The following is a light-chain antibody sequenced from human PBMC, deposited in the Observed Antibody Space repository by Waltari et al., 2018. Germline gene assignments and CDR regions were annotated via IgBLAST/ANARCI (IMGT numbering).Light chain of an antibody. CDR1: QDVKQS. J-gene: IGKJ4*01. CDR2: EAS. CDR3: QQYHSVPLT. Sequence: DFHMTQSPSSLSAPVGDRVTITCQPGQDVKQSLNWFHQKPGKAPEVLIFEASSSQTGAPSRFSGSGSGTDFTFTISSLQPEDMGTYYCQQYHSVPLTFGGGTTVEIK. V-gene: IGKV1-33*01.